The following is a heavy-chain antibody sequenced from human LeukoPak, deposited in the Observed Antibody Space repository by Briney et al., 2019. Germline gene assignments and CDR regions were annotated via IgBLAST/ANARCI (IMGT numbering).Heavy chain of an antibody. D-gene: IGHD3-10*01. CDR2: IIPIFGTA. Sequence: SVKVSCKASGGTFSSYAISWVRQAPGQGLEWMGGIIPIFGTANYAQKFQGRVTITADESTSTAYMELSSLRSEDTAVYYCSLWFGEPYYFDYWGQGTLVTVSS. J-gene: IGHJ4*02. V-gene: IGHV1-69*13. CDR1: GGTFSSYA. CDR3: SLWFGEPYYFDY.